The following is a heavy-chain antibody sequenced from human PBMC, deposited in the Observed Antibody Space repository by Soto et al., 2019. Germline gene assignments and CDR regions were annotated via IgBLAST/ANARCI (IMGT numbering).Heavy chain of an antibody. J-gene: IGHJ4*02. V-gene: IGHV4-59*02. CDR2: IFYSGGT. Sequence: KASETLSLTCTVSGDSVSTYYWSWIRQPPGKGLQWIGYIFYSGGTAYNPSLKSRVTISLDMSKKQISPKLSSVTTADTATYFCARLQLVQKVIDYWGQGTLVTVSS. D-gene: IGHD1-1*01. CDR1: GDSVSTYY. CDR3: ARLQLVQKVIDY.